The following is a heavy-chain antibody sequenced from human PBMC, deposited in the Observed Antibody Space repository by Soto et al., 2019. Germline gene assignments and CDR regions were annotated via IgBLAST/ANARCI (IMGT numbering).Heavy chain of an antibody. CDR2: IYYSGST. CDR3: ARHPYYDFWSGYYTEYYFDY. D-gene: IGHD3-3*01. V-gene: IGHV4-39*01. Sequence: QLQLQESGPGLVKPSETLSLTCTVSVGSISSSSYYWGWIRQPPGKGLEWIGSIYYSGSTYYNPSLKSRVTISVDTSKNQFSLKLSSVTAADTAVYYCARHPYYDFWSGYYTEYYFDYWGQGTLVTVSS. J-gene: IGHJ4*02. CDR1: VGSISSSSYY.